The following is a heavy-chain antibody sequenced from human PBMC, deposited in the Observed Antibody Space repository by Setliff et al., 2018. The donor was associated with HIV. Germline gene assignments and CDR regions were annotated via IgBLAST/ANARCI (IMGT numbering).Heavy chain of an antibody. Sequence: SETLSLTCRVSGGSIRSDNYYWARIRQPPGKRLEWIASIHHTGGTYYNPSLKSRVTISVDTSKDQFSLKLRSLTATDTAIYHCARSMRYFYDTSGFSWFDPWGQGTLVTVSS. V-gene: IGHV4-39*01. D-gene: IGHD3-22*01. J-gene: IGHJ5*02. CDR1: GGSIRSDNYY. CDR2: IHHTGGT. CDR3: ARSMRYFYDTSGFSWFDP.